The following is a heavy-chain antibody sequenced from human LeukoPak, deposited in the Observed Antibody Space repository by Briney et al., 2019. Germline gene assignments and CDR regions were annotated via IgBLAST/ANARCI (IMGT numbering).Heavy chain of an antibody. CDR3: ARDRIVGATPFDY. Sequence: RASETLSLTCTVSGGSISSSSYYWGWIRQPPGKGLEWIGRIYTSGSTNYNPSLKSRVTMSVDTSKNQFSLKLSSVTAADTAVYYCARDRIVGATPFDYWGQGTLVTVSS. D-gene: IGHD1-26*01. CDR2: IYTSGST. V-gene: IGHV4-39*07. J-gene: IGHJ4*02. CDR1: GGSISSSSYY.